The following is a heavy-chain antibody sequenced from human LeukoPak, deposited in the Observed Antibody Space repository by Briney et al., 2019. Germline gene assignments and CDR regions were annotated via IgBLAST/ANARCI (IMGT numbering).Heavy chain of an antibody. CDR2: ISGSGGST. V-gene: IGHV3-23*01. CDR3: AKMYNWNYDY. Sequence: TGGSLRLSCAASGFTFSSYAMSWVRQAPGKGLEWVPAISGSGGSTYYADSVKGRFTISRDNSKNTLYLQMNSLRAEDTAVYYCAKMYNWNYDYWGQGTLVTVSS. J-gene: IGHJ4*02. CDR1: GFTFSSYA. D-gene: IGHD1-7*01.